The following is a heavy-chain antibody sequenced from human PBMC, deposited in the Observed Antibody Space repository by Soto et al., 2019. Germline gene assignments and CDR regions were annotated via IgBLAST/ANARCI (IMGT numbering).Heavy chain of an antibody. CDR1: GGSISSGGYS. J-gene: IGHJ3*02. CDR3: AREGPRCPDYYDSSGYYPCDAFDI. V-gene: IGHV4-30-2*01. D-gene: IGHD3-22*01. Sequence: PSETLSLTCAVSGGSISSGGYSWSWIRQPPGKGLEWIGYIYHSGSTYYNPSLKSRVTISVGRSKNQFSLKLSSVTAADTAVYYCAREGPRCPDYYDSSGYYPCDAFDIWGQGTMVTVSS. CDR2: IYHSGST.